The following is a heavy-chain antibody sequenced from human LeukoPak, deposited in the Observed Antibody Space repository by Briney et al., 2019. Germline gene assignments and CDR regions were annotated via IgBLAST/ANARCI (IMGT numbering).Heavy chain of an antibody. D-gene: IGHD6-25*01. Sequence: GASVKVSCKASGYTFTSYYMHWVRQAPGQGLEWMGWINPNSGGTNYAQKFQGWVTMTRDTSISTAYMELSRLRSDDTAVYYCVAADIAEYFQHWGQGTLVTVSS. V-gene: IGHV1-2*04. J-gene: IGHJ1*01. CDR3: VAADIAEYFQH. CDR1: GYTFTSYY. CDR2: INPNSGGT.